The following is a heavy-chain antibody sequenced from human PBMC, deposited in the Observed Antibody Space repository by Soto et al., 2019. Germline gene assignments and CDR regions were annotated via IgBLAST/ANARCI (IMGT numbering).Heavy chain of an antibody. J-gene: IGHJ5*02. V-gene: IGHV2-5*02. Sequence: QINRIESGPTLVKPTQTLTLTCTFSGFSLSTSGAAVGWVRQPPGRALEWLALIYWDGDKRYNASLGNRLTITKDTYMNQAVLTLTQFDPADTATYYCAHRATMTSFGFIIDNGIWFDPWGQGTRVIGSS. CDR3: AHRATMTSFGFIIDNGIWFDP. CDR2: IYWDGDK. CDR1: GFSLSTSGAA. D-gene: IGHD3-22*01.